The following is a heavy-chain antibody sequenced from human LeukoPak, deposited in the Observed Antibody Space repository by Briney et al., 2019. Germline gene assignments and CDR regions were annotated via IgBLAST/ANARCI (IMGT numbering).Heavy chain of an antibody. Sequence: SETLSLTCTVSGGSISGYYWSWIRQPPGKGLEWIGEINHSGSTNYNPSPKSRVTISVDTSKNQFSLKLSSVTAADTAVYYCARVMGYYDSSGYYYTYYYYYYMDVWGKGTTVTVSS. CDR3: ARVMGYYDSSGYYYTYYYYYYMDV. CDR1: GGSISGYY. J-gene: IGHJ6*03. CDR2: INHSGST. V-gene: IGHV4-34*01. D-gene: IGHD3-22*01.